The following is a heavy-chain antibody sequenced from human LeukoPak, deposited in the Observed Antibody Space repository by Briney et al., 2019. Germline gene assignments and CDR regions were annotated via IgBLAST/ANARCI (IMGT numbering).Heavy chain of an antibody. CDR1: GDSITSGGHY. CDR3: ARDVLR. Sequence: SETLSLTCTVSGDSITSGGHYWSWIRQRPGKGLEWIGYIYKTGSTYYNPSLKSRVTMSVDTSRNQFSLKVNSVTAADTAVYYCARDVLRWGQGTLVTVSS. J-gene: IGHJ4*02. V-gene: IGHV4-31*03. CDR2: IYKTGST.